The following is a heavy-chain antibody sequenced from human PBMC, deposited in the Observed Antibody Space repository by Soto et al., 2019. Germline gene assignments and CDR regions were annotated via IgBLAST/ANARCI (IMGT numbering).Heavy chain of an antibody. CDR2: IIPMFGTT. Sequence: VRQAPGQGLEWMGGIIPMFGTTTYAENFQGRVTITADESTSTAYMELTSLRSEDTAVYYCARVSEGIRFLEWLLRRDYYYGMDVWARGTTVTVSS. CDR3: ARVSEGIRFLEWLLRRDYYYGMDV. J-gene: IGHJ6*02. D-gene: IGHD3-3*01. V-gene: IGHV1-69*01.